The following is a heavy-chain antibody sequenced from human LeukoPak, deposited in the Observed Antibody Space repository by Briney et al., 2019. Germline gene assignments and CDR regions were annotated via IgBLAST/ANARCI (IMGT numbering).Heavy chain of an antibody. Sequence: GGSLRLSCAASGFTVSSNYMSWVRQAPGKGLEWVSVIYSGGSTYYADSAKGRFTISRDNSKNTLYLQMDSLRAEDTAVYYCARDGGYSSSPKDYWGQGTLVTVSS. D-gene: IGHD6-13*01. CDR1: GFTVSSNY. CDR3: ARDGGYSSSPKDY. CDR2: IYSGGST. J-gene: IGHJ4*02. V-gene: IGHV3-53*01.